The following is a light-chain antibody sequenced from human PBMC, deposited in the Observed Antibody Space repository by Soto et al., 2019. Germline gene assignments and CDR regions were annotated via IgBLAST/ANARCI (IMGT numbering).Light chain of an antibody. CDR3: CSYAGSYTFV. CDR2: DVT. Sequence: QSALTQPRSVSGSPGQSVTISCTGTSSDIGGFNYVSWYQQHPGKVPKLMIYDVTKRPSGVPDRFSASKSGNTASLTISRLQAEDEADCCSYAGSYTFVFGTGTKVTVL. V-gene: IGLV2-11*01. J-gene: IGLJ1*01. CDR1: SSDIGGFNY.